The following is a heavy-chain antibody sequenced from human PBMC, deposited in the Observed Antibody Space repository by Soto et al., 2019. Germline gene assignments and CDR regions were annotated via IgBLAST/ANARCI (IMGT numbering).Heavy chain of an antibody. CDR1: GFTFSSYG. Sequence: GGSLRLSCAASGFTFSSYGMHWVRQAPGKGLEWVAVIWYDGSNKYYADSVKGRFTISRDNSKNTLYLQMNSLRAEDTAVYYCARLRQQLVRGDAFDIWGQGTMVTVSS. V-gene: IGHV3-33*01. J-gene: IGHJ3*02. CDR2: IWYDGSNK. CDR3: ARLRQQLVRGDAFDI. D-gene: IGHD6-13*01.